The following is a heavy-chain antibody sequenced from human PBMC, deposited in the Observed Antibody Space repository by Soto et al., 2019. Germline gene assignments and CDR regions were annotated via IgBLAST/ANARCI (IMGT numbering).Heavy chain of an antibody. D-gene: IGHD2-15*01. CDR2: ISAYNGNT. CDR1: GYTFTSYG. V-gene: IGHV1-18*01. Sequence: ASVKVSCKASGYTFTSYGISWVRQAPGQGLEWMGWISAYNGNTNYAQKLQGRVTMTTDTSTSTAYMELRSLRSDDTAVYYCARDPVCSGGSCHSNNWFDPWGQGTLVTVSS. CDR3: ARDPVCSGGSCHSNNWFDP. J-gene: IGHJ5*02.